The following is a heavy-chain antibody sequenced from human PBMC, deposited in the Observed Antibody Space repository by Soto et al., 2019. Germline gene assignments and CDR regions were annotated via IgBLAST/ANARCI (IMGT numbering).Heavy chain of an antibody. CDR3: SIVIGPQNWFYP. V-gene: IGHV4-31*03. CDR1: GGSISSGGYY. Sequence: SETLSLTCTVSGGSISSGGYYWSWIRQHPGKGLEWIGYIYYSGSTYYNPSLKSRVTISVDTSKNQFSLKLSSVTAADTAVYYCSIVIGPQNWFYPWGQGTLVTVSA. J-gene: IGHJ5*02. CDR2: IYYSGST. D-gene: IGHD3-16*01.